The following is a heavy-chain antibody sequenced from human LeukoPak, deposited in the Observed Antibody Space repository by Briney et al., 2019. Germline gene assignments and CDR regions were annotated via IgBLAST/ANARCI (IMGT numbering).Heavy chain of an antibody. V-gene: IGHV1-18*01. D-gene: IGHD2-2*01. J-gene: IGHJ4*02. CDR3: ARVGAYCSSTSCYADY. CDR1: GYTFTGYG. CDR2: ISAYNGNT. Sequence: ASVKVSCKASGYTFTGYGISWVRQAPGQGLEWMGWISAYNGNTNYAQKLQGRVTMTTDTSTSTAYMELRSLRSDDTAVYYCARVGAYCSSTSCYADYWGQGTLVTVSS.